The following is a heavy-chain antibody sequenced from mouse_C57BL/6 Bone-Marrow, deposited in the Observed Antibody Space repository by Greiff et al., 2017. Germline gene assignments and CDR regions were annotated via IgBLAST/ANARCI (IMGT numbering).Heavy chain of an antibody. V-gene: IGHV1-26*01. CDR3: AGYYYGSSFDY. CDR1: GYTFTDYY. CDR2: INPNNGST. J-gene: IGHJ2*01. Sequence: EVKVVESGPELVKPGASVKISCKASGYTFTDYYMNWVKQSHGKSLEWIGDINPNNGSTNYNEKFKSKATLTVDKSSSTAYMQLSSLTSEDSAVYYCAGYYYGSSFDYWGQGTTLTVSS. D-gene: IGHD1-1*01.